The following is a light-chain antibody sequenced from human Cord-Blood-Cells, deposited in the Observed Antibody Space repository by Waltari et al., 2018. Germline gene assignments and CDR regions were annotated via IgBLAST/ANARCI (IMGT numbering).Light chain of an antibody. CDR3: QQYDSTPT. J-gene: IGKJ4*01. CDR2: WAA. V-gene: IGKV4-1*01. Sequence: DIVMTQPPDSLAVSLGERATINCKSSQSVLYSSNNKNYLAWYQQKPGQPPKLLIYWAATREAGVTFLFSGSGSGTDCALCISSLQAGDVAVSYCQQYDSTPTFGGGTKVEIK. CDR1: QSVLYSSNNKNY.